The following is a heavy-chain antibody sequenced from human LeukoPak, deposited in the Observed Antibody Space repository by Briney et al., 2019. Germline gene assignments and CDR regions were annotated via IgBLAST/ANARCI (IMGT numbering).Heavy chain of an antibody. D-gene: IGHD6-19*01. Sequence: SETLSLTCTASGGSISSSSHHWGWIRQPPGKGLEWIGSIHFSGTTHYNPSLKSRVTTSVDTSKNQFSLKLTSVTAADTAVYYCARHFQQWLGYFDFWGQGTLVTVSS. CDR1: GGSISSSSHH. J-gene: IGHJ4*02. CDR2: IHFSGTT. CDR3: ARHFQQWLGYFDF. V-gene: IGHV4-39*01.